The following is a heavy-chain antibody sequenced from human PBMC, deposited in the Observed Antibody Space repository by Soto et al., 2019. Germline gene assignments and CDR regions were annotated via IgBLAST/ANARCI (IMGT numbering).Heavy chain of an antibody. V-gene: IGHV4-34*01. CDR1: GGSFSGYY. CDR3: ARGREAARRYIAARREGLLDY. Sequence: SETLSLTCAVYGGSFSGYYWSWIRQPPGKGLEWIGEINHSGSTNYNPSPKSRVTISVDTSKNQFSLKLSSVTAADTAVYYCARGREAARRYIAARREGLLDYWGQGTLVTVSS. J-gene: IGHJ4*02. D-gene: IGHD6-6*01. CDR2: INHSGST.